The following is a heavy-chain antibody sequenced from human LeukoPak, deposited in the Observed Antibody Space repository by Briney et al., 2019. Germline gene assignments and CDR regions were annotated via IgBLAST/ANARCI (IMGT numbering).Heavy chain of an antibody. CDR2: IIPIFGTA. Sequence: SVKVSCKASGGTFSSYAISWVRQAPGQGLEWMGGIIPIFGTANYAQKLQGRVTMTTDTSTTTAYMELRSLRSDDTAVYYCARVSAAGDSNFDYWGQGTLVTVSS. CDR1: GGTFSSYA. CDR3: ARVSAAGDSNFDY. D-gene: IGHD6-13*01. J-gene: IGHJ4*02. V-gene: IGHV1-69*05.